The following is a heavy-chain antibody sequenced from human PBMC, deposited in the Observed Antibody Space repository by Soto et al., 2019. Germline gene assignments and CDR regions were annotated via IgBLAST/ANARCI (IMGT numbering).Heavy chain of an antibody. J-gene: IGHJ4*02. CDR1: GDSINSRSYY. V-gene: IGHV4-39*01. D-gene: IGHD2-21*02. Sequence: PSETLSLTCTVTGDSINSRSYYWGWIRQPPGKGLEWIGSIYYSGRTYNNPSHRSRVSMSIDTSKDQFSLKLKSVTAADTALYFCARQRTSVVTQAYSDVWGPGSLVTVSS. CDR2: IYYSGRT. CDR3: ARQRTSVVTQAYSDV.